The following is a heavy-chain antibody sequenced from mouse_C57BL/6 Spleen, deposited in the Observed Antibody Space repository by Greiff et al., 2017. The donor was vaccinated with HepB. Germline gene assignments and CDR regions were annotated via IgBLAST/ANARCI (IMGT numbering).Heavy chain of an antibody. CDR3: ASPYYYGSSYGFAY. CDR2: INPDSSTI. J-gene: IGHJ3*01. D-gene: IGHD1-1*01. V-gene: IGHV4-1*01. Sequence: EVKLLESGGGLVQPGGSLKLSCAASGIDFSRYWMSWVRRAPGKGLEWIGEINPDSSTINYAPSLKDKFIISRDNAKNTLYLQMSKVSSEDTALYYCASPYYYGSSYGFAYWGQGTLVTVSA. CDR1: GIDFSRYW.